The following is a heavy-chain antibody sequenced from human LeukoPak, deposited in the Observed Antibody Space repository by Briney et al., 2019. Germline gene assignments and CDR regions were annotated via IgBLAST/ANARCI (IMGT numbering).Heavy chain of an antibody. J-gene: IGHJ6*03. CDR1: GYIYTSYW. D-gene: IGHD6-13*01. V-gene: IGHV5-51*01. CDR2: IYPGDSDT. Sequence: GESLKISCNSSGYIYTSYWIGWVRQMPGKGLEWMGIIYPGDSDTRYSPSFQGQVTISADKSISTAYLQWSSLKASDTAMYYCARHEAGSSGWYGDQGPDYYYYMDVWGKGTTVTVSS. CDR3: ARHEAGSSGWYGDQGPDYYYYMDV.